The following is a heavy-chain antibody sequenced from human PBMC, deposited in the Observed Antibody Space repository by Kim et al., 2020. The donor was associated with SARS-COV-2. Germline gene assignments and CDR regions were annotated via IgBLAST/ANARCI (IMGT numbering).Heavy chain of an antibody. D-gene: IGHD3-10*01. V-gene: IGHV4-34*01. Sequence: SETLSLTCAVYGGSFSGYYWSWIRQPPGKGLEWIGEINHSGSTNYNPSLKSRVTISVDTSKNQFSLKLSSVTAADTAVYYCASRRITMVRGVISWFDPWGQGTLVTVSS. CDR3: ASRRITMVRGVISWFDP. CDR1: GGSFSGYY. J-gene: IGHJ5*02. CDR2: INHSGST.